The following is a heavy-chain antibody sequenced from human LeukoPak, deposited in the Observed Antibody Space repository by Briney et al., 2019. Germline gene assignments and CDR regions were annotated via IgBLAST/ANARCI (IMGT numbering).Heavy chain of an antibody. CDR1: GFSFSSYG. V-gene: IGHV3-33*06. D-gene: IGHD2-21*02. CDR3: AKDVGSYCGGDCYSGFDY. CDR2: IWYDGSNK. Sequence: PGGSLRLSSVASGFSFSSYGMHWVRQAPGKGLEWVAVIWYDGSNKYYADSVKGRFTISRDNSKNTLYLQMNSLRAEDTAVYYCAKDVGSYCGGDCYSGFDYWGQGTLVTVSS. J-gene: IGHJ4*02.